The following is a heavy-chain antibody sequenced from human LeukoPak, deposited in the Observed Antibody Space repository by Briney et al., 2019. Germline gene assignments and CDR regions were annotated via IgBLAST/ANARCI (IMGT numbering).Heavy chain of an antibody. V-gene: IGHV4-59*12. CDR1: GGSISSYY. D-gene: IGHD5-18*01. CDR2: IYYSGST. Sequence: SETLSLTCTVSGGSISSYYWSWIRQPPGKGLEWIGYIYYSGSTNYNPSLKSRVTISVDTSKNQFSLKLSSVTAADTAVYYCASAGYSYGRYWGQGTLVTVSS. J-gene: IGHJ4*02. CDR3: ASAGYSYGRY.